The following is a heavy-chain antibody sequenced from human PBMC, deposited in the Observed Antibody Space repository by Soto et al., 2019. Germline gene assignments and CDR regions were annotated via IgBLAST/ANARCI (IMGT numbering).Heavy chain of an antibody. CDR1: GGSISSYY. CDR2: IYTSGST. D-gene: IGHD6-19*01. V-gene: IGHV4-4*07. Sequence: SETLSLTCTVSGGSISSYYWSWIRQLAGKGLEWIGRIYTSGSTNYNPSLKSRVTMSVDTSKNQFSLKLSSVTAADTAAYYCARDILAVAGYFDYWGQGTLVTVSS. J-gene: IGHJ4*02. CDR3: ARDILAVAGYFDY.